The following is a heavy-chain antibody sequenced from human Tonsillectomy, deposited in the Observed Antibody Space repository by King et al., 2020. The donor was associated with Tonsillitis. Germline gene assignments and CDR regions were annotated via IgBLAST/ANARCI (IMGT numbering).Heavy chain of an antibody. D-gene: IGHD3-22*01. J-gene: IGHJ4*02. V-gene: IGHV3-7*03. CDR2: IKQDGSEK. Sequence: VQLVESGGGLVQPGGSLRLSCAASGFTFSNYCMSWVRQAPGKGLEWVANIKQDGSEKYYVDSLKGRFTISRDNAKNSVYLHMNSLRAEDTAVYYCARCSGNYYDSSAYFFPLDYWGQGTLVTVSS. CDR1: GFTFSNYC. CDR3: ARCSGNYYDSSAYFFPLDY.